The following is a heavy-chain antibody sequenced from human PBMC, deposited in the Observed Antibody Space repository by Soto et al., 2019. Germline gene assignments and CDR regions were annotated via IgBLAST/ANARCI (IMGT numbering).Heavy chain of an antibody. CDR2: ISSSDSII. J-gene: IGHJ4*02. D-gene: IGHD3-22*01. Sequence: QVQLVESGGGLVKPGGSLRLSCAASGFTFSDSYMSWIRQAPGKGLEWVSYISSSDSIIYYSDSVKGRFIISRDNAKNSLYLQMNSLRAEDTAVYYCARDLGYYDSSGYFDYWGQGTLGTVSS. CDR1: GFTFSDSY. V-gene: IGHV3-11*01. CDR3: ARDLGYYDSSGYFDY.